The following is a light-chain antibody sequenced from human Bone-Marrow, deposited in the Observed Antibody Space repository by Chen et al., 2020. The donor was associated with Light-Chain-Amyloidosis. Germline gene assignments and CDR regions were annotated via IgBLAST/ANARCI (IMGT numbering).Light chain of an antibody. Sequence: HSALTQPASVSGSPGQPIIITCTETNNDVGNYNFVSWYPQQPGKAPRLVINEDDKRPSEVPSRFSASKSGNTTSLTISGLQPEDEADYYCSSYGTTYVFGSGTTVTVL. CDR2: EDD. CDR3: SSYGTTYV. J-gene: IGLJ1*01. V-gene: IGLV2-14*02. CDR1: NNDVGNYNF.